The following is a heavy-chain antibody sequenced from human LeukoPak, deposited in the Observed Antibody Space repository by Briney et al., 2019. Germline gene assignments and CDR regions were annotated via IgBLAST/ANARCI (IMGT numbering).Heavy chain of an antibody. J-gene: IGHJ4*02. V-gene: IGHV1-46*01. Sequence: ASVKVSCKASGYTFTSYYMRWVRQAPGQGLEWMGIINPSGGSTSYAQKFQGRVTMTRDTSTSTVYMELSSLRSEDTAVYYCARDWGYSWFGELADYWGQGTLVTVSA. CDR3: ARDWGYSWFGELADY. CDR2: INPSGGST. CDR1: GYTFTSYY. D-gene: IGHD3-10*01.